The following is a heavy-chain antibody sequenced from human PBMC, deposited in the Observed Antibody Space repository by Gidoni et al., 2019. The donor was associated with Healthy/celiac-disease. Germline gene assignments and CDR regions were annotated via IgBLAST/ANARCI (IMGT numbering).Heavy chain of an antibody. J-gene: IGHJ1*01. CDR1: GFTFSSYA. CDR3: AKEGPEYFQH. CDR2: ISGSGGST. V-gene: IGHV3-23*01. Sequence: LLESVGGLVHLGGSRRLSFASSGFTFSSYAMSWVRQAPGKGLEWVSAISGSGGSTYYADSVKGRFTISRDNSKNTLYLQMNSLRAEDTAVYYCAKEGPEYFQHWGQGTLVTVSS.